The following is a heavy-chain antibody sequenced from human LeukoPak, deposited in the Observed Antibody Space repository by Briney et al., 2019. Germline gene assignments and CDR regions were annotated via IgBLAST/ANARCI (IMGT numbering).Heavy chain of an antibody. Sequence: GGSLRLSCAASGFTFSSYTMHWVRQAPGKGLEWVSLISYHENNKYYADSVKGRFTISRDNSKNTLYLQMNSLRADDTAVYYCAREARPDAFDIGGQGTMVTVSS. CDR2: ISYHENNK. CDR3: AREARPDAFDI. CDR1: GFTFSSYT. J-gene: IGHJ3*02. V-gene: IGHV3-30-3*01.